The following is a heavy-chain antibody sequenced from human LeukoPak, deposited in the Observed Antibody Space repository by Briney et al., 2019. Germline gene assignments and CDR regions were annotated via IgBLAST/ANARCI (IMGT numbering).Heavy chain of an antibody. V-gene: IGHV1-2*02. CDR3: ASRVVPAAPLPP. CDR2: INPDSGGT. CDR1: GYTFTGYY. Sequence: ASVKVSCKASGYTFTGYYMHWVRQAPGQGLEWMGWINPDSGGTNYAQRFQGRVTMTRDTSISTAYMELSRLGSDDTAVYYCASRVVPAAPLPPWGQGTLVTVSS. D-gene: IGHD2-2*01. J-gene: IGHJ5*02.